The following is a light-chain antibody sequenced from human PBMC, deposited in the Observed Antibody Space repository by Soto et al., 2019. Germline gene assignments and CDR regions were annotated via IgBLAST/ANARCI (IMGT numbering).Light chain of an antibody. V-gene: IGKV3-20*01. CDR3: HQYGSSIRP. Sequence: EIVLTQSPGTLSLSPGERATLSCRAGQSVSHNYLAWYQQKPGQAPRLLIFGASNRATGIPDRFSGGGSGTDFTLTISRLEPEDFAVYYCHQYGSSIRPFGQGTKVDIK. CDR2: GAS. J-gene: IGKJ1*01. CDR1: QSVSHNY.